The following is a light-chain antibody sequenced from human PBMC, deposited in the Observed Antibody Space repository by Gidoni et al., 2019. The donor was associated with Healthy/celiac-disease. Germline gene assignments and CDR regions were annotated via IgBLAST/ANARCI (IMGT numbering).Light chain of an antibody. CDR2: EVS. CDR3: SSYTSSTPLVV. V-gene: IGLV2-14*01. Sequence: QSALTQPVSVSGSPGQSITISCTGTSSDVGGYNYVSWYQQHPGKAPKLMFYEVSNRPSGVSNRFSGSKSATTASLTISGLQAEDGADYYCSSYTSSTPLVVFGGGTRLTVL. J-gene: IGLJ2*01. CDR1: SSDVGGYNY.